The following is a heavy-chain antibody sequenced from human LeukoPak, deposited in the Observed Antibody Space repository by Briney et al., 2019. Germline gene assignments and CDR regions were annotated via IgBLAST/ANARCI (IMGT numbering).Heavy chain of an antibody. Sequence: GGSLRLSCVASGFNFSSYEMIWVRQAPGKGLEWISYISTSGSTIYYGDSVEGRFTISRDNAKTPLYLQMNSLRAEDTAVYYCGRGDYSSSWYLDHWGQETLVTVSS. D-gene: IGHD6-13*01. CDR1: GFNFSSYE. CDR3: GRGDYSSSWYLDH. CDR2: ISTSGSTI. J-gene: IGHJ4*02. V-gene: IGHV3-48*03.